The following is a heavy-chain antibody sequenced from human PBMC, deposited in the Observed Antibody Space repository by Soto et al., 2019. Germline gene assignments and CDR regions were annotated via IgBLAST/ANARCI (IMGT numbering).Heavy chain of an antibody. CDR2: IYYSGST. Sequence: SETLSLTCTVSGGSVSGDNYYWSWVRQPPGKGLEWIGYIYYSGSTNYNPSLKSRVTISGDTSRNQFSLKLSSVTAADTAVYYCARVKTYGYDYWGQGTLVTVSS. D-gene: IGHD5-18*01. CDR3: ARVKTYGYDY. V-gene: IGHV4-61*01. CDR1: GGSVSGDNYY. J-gene: IGHJ4*02.